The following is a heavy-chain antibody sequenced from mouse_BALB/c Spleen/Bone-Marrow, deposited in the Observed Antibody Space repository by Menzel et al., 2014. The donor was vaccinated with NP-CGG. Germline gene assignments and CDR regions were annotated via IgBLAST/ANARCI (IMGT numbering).Heavy chain of an antibody. CDR2: INPDSSTI. CDR3: SRLYYYGNFAY. J-gene: IGHJ3*01. D-gene: IGHD1-1*01. V-gene: IGHV4-1*02. Sequence: ESGGGLVQPGGSLKLSRAASGFDFSRYWMSWVRQAPGKGLEWIGEINPDSSTINYTQSLEDKFIISRDNAKNTLYVQMSKVRYEYTALYYCSRLYYYGNFAYWGQGTLVTVSA. CDR1: GFDFSRYW.